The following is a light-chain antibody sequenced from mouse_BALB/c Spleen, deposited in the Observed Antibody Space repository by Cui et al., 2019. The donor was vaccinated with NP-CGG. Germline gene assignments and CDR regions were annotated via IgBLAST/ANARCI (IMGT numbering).Light chain of an antibody. J-gene: IGLJ1*01. CDR3: ALWYSNHWV. CDR2: GTN. Sequence: QAVVTPESALTTSPGETVTLTCRSSTGAVTTSNYANWVQEKPDHLFTGLIGGTNNRASGVPARFSGSLIGDKAALTITGAQTEDEAIYFCALWYSNHWVFGGGTKLTVL. CDR1: TGAVTTSNY. V-gene: IGLV1*01.